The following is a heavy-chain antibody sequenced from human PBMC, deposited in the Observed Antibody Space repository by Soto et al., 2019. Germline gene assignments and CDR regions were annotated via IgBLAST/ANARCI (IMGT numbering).Heavy chain of an antibody. V-gene: IGHV1-8*01. J-gene: IGHJ4*02. CDR1: GYTFTSYD. CDR3: ARGLPENYNYVAY. CDR2: MNPNSGNT. D-gene: IGHD1-7*01. Sequence: GASVKVSCKASGYTFTSYDINWVRQATGQGLEWMGWMNPNSGNTGYAQKFQGRVTMTRNTSISTAYMELSSLRPEDTAVYYCARGLPENYNYVAYWGQGTLVTVSS.